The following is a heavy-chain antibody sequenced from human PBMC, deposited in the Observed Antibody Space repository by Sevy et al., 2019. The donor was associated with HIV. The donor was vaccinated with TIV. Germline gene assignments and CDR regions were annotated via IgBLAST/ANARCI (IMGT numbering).Heavy chain of an antibody. J-gene: IGHJ4*02. V-gene: IGHV3-30*02. CDR2: IRYDRSKS. CDR1: GFTFRNYG. CDR3: AKDYRIYCSRTSCLCDY. D-gene: IGHD2-2*01. Sequence: GGSLRLSCAASGFTFRNYGMHWARQAPGKGLEWVAFIRYDRSKSYSADSVKGRFTISRDNSKNTLYLQINSLRAEDTAVYYCAKDYRIYCSRTSCLCDYWGQGTLVTVSS.